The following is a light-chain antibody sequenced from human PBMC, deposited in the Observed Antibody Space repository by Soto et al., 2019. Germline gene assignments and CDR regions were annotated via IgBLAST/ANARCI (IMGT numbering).Light chain of an antibody. J-gene: IGKJ5*01. CDR3: QKYNNWPPT. Sequence: EIVMTQSPATLSVSPVERATLSCGASQSVSSSYLAWYQQRPGQAPRLLIYGASSRATGIPDRFSGSGSGTDFTLTISRLEPEDFAVYYCQKYNNWPPTFGQGTRREIK. V-gene: IGKV3-20*01. CDR1: QSVSSSY. CDR2: GAS.